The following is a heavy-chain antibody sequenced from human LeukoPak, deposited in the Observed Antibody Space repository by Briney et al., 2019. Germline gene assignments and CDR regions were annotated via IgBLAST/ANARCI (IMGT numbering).Heavy chain of an antibody. CDR2: MNSNNGNT. CDR3: ARGVATNF. CDR1: GYTFSSYD. Sequence: GASVTVSCTASGYTFSSYDINWVRQATGQGLEWMGWMNSNNGNTFYAQKFQGRVTMTRNTSISTAYMELSSLRSEDTAVYYCARGVATNFWGQGTLVTVSS. J-gene: IGHJ4*02. D-gene: IGHD4-11*01. V-gene: IGHV1-8*01.